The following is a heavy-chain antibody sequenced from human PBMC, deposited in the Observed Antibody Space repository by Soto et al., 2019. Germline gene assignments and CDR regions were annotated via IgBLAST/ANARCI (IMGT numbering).Heavy chain of an antibody. CDR1: CGSVNSSDYY. J-gene: IGHJ4*02. CDR2: IYYSGTT. D-gene: IGHD3-16*02. Sequence: KTSETLSLTCSFSCGSVNSSDYYWGWIRQPPGKGPEWIGSIYYSGTTYYKSSLKSRVTISVDTSKNQFSLKLTSVTAAGTAVYYCVRHEARPRVPDSYMITFGGVIVLPDSWGQGTLVTVSS. V-gene: IGHV4-39*01. CDR3: VRHEARPRVPDSYMITFGGVIVLPDS.